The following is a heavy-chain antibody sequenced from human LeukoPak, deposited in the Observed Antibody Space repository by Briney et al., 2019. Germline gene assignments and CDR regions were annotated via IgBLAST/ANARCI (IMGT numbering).Heavy chain of an antibody. J-gene: IGHJ4*02. CDR3: AKHYGDYRSFDY. V-gene: IGHV3-23*01. Sequence: GGSLRLSCAASGFTFINYAMSWVRQAPGKGLEWVSAIAPSGVTTYYADSVKGRFTISRDNSKSTLYLQMNSLRAEDTAVYYCAKHYGDYRSFDYWGQGTLVTVSS. D-gene: IGHD4-17*01. CDR1: GFTFINYA. CDR2: IAPSGVTT.